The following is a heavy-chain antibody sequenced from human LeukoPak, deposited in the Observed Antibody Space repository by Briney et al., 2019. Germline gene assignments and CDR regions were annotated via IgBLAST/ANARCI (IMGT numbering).Heavy chain of an antibody. Sequence: GGSLRLSCAASGFTFSSYGMHWVRQAPGKGLEWVAVISYDGSNKYYADSVKGRFTISRDNSKNTLYLQMNSLRAEDTAVYYCAKAPYYYGSGSFPYYFDYWGQGTLVTVSS. V-gene: IGHV3-30*18. D-gene: IGHD3-10*01. J-gene: IGHJ4*02. CDR2: ISYDGSNK. CDR3: AKAPYYYGSGSFPYYFDY. CDR1: GFTFSSYG.